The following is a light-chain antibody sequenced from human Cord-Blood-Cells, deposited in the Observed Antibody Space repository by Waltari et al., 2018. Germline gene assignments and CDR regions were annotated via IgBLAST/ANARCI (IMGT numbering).Light chain of an antibody. CDR1: SSDVGGYNY. V-gene: IGLV2-8*01. CDR3: SSYAGSNNVV. J-gene: IGLJ2*01. Sequence: QSALTQPPSASGSPGQSVPISRTGTSSDVGGYNYVSWYQQHPGKAPKLMIYEVSKRPSGVPDRFSGSKSGNTASLTVSGLQAEDEADYYCSSYAGSNNVVFGGGTKLTVL. CDR2: EVS.